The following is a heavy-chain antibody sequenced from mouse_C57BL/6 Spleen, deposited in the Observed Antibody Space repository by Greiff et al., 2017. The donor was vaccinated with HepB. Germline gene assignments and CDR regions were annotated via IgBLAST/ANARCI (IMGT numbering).Heavy chain of an antibody. CDR3: ARRRGNYGFDY. J-gene: IGHJ2*01. Sequence: EVQVVESGPELVKPGASVKISCKASGYTFTDYNMDWVKQSHGKSLEWIGDINPNNGGTNYNQKFKGKATLTVDKSSSTAYMELRSLTSEDTAVYYGARRRGNYGFDYWGQGTTLTVSS. CDR2: INPNNGGT. D-gene: IGHD2-1*01. CDR1: GYTFTDYN. V-gene: IGHV1-18*01.